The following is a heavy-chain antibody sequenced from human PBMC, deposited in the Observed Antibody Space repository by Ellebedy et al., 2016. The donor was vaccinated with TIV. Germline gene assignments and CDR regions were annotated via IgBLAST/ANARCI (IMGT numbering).Heavy chain of an antibody. D-gene: IGHD3-16*01. CDR2: IKQDGGEI. CDR1: GFTFSFYW. V-gene: IGHV3-7*03. J-gene: IGHJ6*02. CDR3: ARNWGGMDV. Sequence: PGGSLRLSCAASGFTFSFYWMTWVRQAPGKGLEWVANIKQDGGEIYYVGSVKGRFTISRDNAKNSLYLQMNSLRAEDTAVYYCARNWGGMDVWGQGTTVTVSS.